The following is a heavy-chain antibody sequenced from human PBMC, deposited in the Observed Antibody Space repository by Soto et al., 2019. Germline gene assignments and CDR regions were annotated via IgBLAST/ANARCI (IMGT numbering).Heavy chain of an antibody. CDR1: GFTFSSYA. V-gene: IGHV3-23*01. Sequence: GGSLRLSCAASGFTFSSYAMSWVRQAPGKGLEWVSAISGSGGSTYYADSVKGRFTISRDNSKNTLYLQMNSLRAEDTAVYYCAKALGEYQLPGIVYYYYYGMDVWGQGTTVTVSS. J-gene: IGHJ6*02. CDR3: AKALGEYQLPGIVYYYYYGMDV. CDR2: ISGSGGST. D-gene: IGHD2-2*01.